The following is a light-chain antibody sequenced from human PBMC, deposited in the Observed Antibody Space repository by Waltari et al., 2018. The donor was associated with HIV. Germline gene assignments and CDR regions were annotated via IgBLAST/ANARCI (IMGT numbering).Light chain of an antibody. CDR3: HQYNNWPYT. Sequence: ILMTPTTTTLSVSPTETATLYSSASQGVNINLAWYQQKPGQAPRLLIYTASTRATGRPAKFSGIGAGTEFTLTITGLQSEDVTIYYGHQYNNWPYTFGQGTKLEI. CDR2: TAS. CDR1: QGVNIN. J-gene: IGKJ2*01. V-gene: IGKV3-15*01.